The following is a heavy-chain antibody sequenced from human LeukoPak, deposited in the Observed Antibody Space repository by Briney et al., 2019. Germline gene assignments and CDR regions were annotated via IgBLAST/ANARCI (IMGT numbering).Heavy chain of an antibody. CDR1: GYTFTSFY. V-gene: IGHV1-46*01. D-gene: IGHD2-15*01. Sequence: ASVKVSCKASGYTFTSFYIHWVRQAPGQGLEWMGIINPSGGSTTYAQKFQGTVTMTRDTSTSTVYMELSSLRSEATAVYYCTRDPGCRGGSCYPTPANWFAPWGQGTLVTV. J-gene: IGHJ5*02. CDR2: INPSGGST. CDR3: TRDPGCRGGSCYPTPANWFAP.